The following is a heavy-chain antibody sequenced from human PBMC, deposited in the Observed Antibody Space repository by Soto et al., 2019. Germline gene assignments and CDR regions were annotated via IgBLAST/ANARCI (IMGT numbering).Heavy chain of an antibody. CDR2: IDPGDSST. D-gene: IGHD1-26*01. J-gene: IGHJ6*02. CDR3: ARLEKWYYNYYGLDV. Sequence: PKISCQGSGYSFTTYWISWVRQMPGKGLEWMGKIDPGDSSTNYSPSFRGHITISVDRSINTAHLQFSSLKAADTAVYYCARLEKWYYNYYGLDVWGQGTMVTVSS. V-gene: IGHV5-10-1*01. CDR1: GYSFTTYW.